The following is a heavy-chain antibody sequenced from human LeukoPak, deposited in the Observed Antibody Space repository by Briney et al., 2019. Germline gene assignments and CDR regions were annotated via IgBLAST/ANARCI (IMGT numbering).Heavy chain of an antibody. CDR1: GFTFSSYA. CDR3: ARLARLSHLYYYYYMDV. D-gene: IGHD1-1*01. Sequence: PGGPLRLSCAASGFTFSSYAMRWVRQAPGKGVEGVLAISGSGGSTYYADSVKGRFTISRDNSKNTLYLQMNSLRAEDTAVYYCARLARLSHLYYYYYMDVWGKGTTVTVSS. J-gene: IGHJ6*03. CDR2: ISGSGGST. V-gene: IGHV3-23*01.